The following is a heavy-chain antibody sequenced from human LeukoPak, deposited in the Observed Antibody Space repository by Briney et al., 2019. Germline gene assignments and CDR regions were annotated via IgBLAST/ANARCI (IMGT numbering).Heavy chain of an antibody. CDR2: IYYSGST. Sequence: SETLSLTCTVSGGSISSSSCYWGWIRQPPGKGLEWIGSIYYSGSTYYNPSLKSRVTISVDTSKNQFSLKLSSVTAADTAVYYCARAVAGSLFRRKYYFDYWGQGTLVTVSS. V-gene: IGHV4-39*07. D-gene: IGHD6-19*01. J-gene: IGHJ4*02. CDR3: ARAVAGSLFRRKYYFDY. CDR1: GGSISSSSCY.